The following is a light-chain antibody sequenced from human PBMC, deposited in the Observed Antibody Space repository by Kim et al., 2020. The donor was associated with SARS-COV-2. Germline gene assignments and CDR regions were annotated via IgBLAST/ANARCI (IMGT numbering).Light chain of an antibody. Sequence: SYELTQPPSVSVSPGQTASITCSGDKLGHKYACWYQQKPGQSPVLVIHQDSKRPSGIPERFSGSNSGNTATLTISGTQAMDEADYYCQAWDSSTCVFGTGTKVTVL. V-gene: IGLV3-1*01. CDR1: KLGHKY. CDR2: QDS. CDR3: QAWDSSTCV. J-gene: IGLJ1*01.